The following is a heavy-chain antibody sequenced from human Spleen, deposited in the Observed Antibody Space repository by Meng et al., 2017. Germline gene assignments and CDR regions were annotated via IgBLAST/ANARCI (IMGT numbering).Heavy chain of an antibody. J-gene: IGHJ4*02. CDR2: MNPDRGGT. D-gene: IGHD6-13*01. CDR1: GYTFTGYY. CDR3: ARGSSTSRSVPSHFDY. Sequence: ASVKVSCKASGYTFTGYYMHWVRQAPGQGLEWMGWMNPDRGGTNYAQKFKDRVTMTRDTSISTVYMELSRLGSDDTALVYCARGSSTSRSVPSHFDYWGQGTLVTVSS. V-gene: IGHV1-2*02.